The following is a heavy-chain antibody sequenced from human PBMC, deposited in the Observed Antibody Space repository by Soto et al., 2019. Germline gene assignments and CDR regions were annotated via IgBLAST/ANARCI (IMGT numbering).Heavy chain of an antibody. CDR1: GYSFTSYW. CDR2: IYPGDSDT. J-gene: IGHJ6*03. D-gene: IGHD6-19*01. V-gene: IGHV5-51*01. CDR3: ARLRYSSGHQPWDYYYMDV. Sequence: GESLKISCKGSGYSFTSYWIGWVRQMPGKGLEWMGIIYPGDSDTRYSPSFQGQVTISADKSISTAYLQWSSLKASDTAMYYCARLRYSSGHQPWDYYYMDVWGKGTTVTVSS.